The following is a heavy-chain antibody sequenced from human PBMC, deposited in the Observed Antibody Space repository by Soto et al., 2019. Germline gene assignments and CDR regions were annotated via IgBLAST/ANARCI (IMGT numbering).Heavy chain of an antibody. CDR1: GGSISSGGYS. V-gene: IGHV4-30-2*01. CDR3: AAGSGLPRYY. D-gene: IGHD3-10*01. J-gene: IGHJ4*02. Sequence: QLQLQESGSGLVKPSQTLSLTCAVSGGSISSGGYSWSWIRQPPGKGLEWIGYIYHSGSTYYNPSLNSRVTISVDRTKNQCSLKLSSVTAADTAVYYWAAGSGLPRYYWGQGTLVTVSS. CDR2: IYHSGST.